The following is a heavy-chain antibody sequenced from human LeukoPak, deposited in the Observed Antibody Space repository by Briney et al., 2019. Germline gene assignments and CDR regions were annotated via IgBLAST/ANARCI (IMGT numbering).Heavy chain of an antibody. J-gene: IGHJ4*02. Sequence: GGSLRLSCAASGFTFSGPVMHWVRQASGPGLEWVGRITSKRNSYATVYAASVKGRFTISSDESKNTAYLQMNSLKTEDTAVYYCTSGSGWYSPDYWGQGTLVTVSS. CDR2: ITSKRNSYAT. CDR3: TSGSGWYSPDY. D-gene: IGHD6-19*01. CDR1: GFTFSGPV. V-gene: IGHV3-73*01.